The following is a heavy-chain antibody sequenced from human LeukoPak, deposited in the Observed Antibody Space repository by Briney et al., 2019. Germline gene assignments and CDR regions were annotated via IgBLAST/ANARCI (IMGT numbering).Heavy chain of an antibody. V-gene: IGHV3-21*01. Sequence: GGSLRLSCAASGFTFSSYSMNWVRQVPGKGLEWVSCITTSSSYIYYADSVKGRFTISRDNAKNSLYLQMNSLRAEDTAVYYCARKQDYGDYLQYFDYWGQGALVTVSS. CDR1: GFTFSSYS. CDR2: ITTSSSYI. J-gene: IGHJ4*02. CDR3: ARKQDYGDYLQYFDY. D-gene: IGHD4-17*01.